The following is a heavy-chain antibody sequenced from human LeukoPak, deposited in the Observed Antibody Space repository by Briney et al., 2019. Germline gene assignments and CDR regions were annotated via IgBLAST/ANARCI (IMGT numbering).Heavy chain of an antibody. CDR2: INHSGST. CDR1: GGSFSGYY. D-gene: IGHD3-16*02. V-gene: IGHV4-34*01. J-gene: IGHJ4*02. Sequence: SETLSPTCAVYGGSFSGYYWSWIRQPPGKGLEWIGEINHSGSTNYNPSLKSRVTISVDTSKDQFSLKLSSVTAADTAVYYCARAYNYDYVWGSYRRSCYFDYWGQGTLVTVSS. CDR3: ARAYNYDYVWGSYRRSCYFDY.